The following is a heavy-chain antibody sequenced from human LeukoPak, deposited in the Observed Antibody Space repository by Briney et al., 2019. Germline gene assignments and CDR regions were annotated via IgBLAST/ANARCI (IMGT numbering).Heavy chain of an antibody. CDR3: VRGGYYYGPSD. CDR1: GGSISSYY. D-gene: IGHD3-10*01. CDR2: TYTSGSI. Sequence: SETLSLTCTVSGGSISSYYWSWIRQPAGKGLEWIGRTYTSGSINYNPSLKSRVTMSVDTSKNQFSLKLSSVAAADTAVYYCVRGGYYYGPSDWGQGTLVTVSS. V-gene: IGHV4-4*07. J-gene: IGHJ4*02.